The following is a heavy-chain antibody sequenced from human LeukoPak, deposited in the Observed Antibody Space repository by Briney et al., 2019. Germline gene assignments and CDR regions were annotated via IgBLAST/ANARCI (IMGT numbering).Heavy chain of an antibody. CDR2: IFWIGDST. V-gene: IGHV3-43D*03. CDR3: AKYGSRGDYRLLDAFDI. D-gene: IGHD3-22*01. J-gene: IGHJ3*02. CDR1: GFTFDVYA. Sequence: GGSLRLSCAASGFTFDVYAMHWVRHALGEGLEWVSLIFWIGDSTYYADSVRSRFSPSRDNSKNSLYLQMNSLRAEDNALYYCAKYGSRGDYRLLDAFDIWGQGTMVTVSS.